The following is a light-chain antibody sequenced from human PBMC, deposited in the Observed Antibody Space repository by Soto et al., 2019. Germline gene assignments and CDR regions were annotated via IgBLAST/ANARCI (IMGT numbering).Light chain of an antibody. CDR1: QSVGSS. V-gene: IGKV3-20*01. Sequence: EIVLTQSPATLSLSPGERATLSCRASQSVGSSLAWYQQKPGQAPRLLIYGASSRATGIPDRFSGSGSGTDFTLSISRLEPEDFAVYYCQQYSSLWTFGQGTKVDIK. CDR3: QQYSSLWT. CDR2: GAS. J-gene: IGKJ1*01.